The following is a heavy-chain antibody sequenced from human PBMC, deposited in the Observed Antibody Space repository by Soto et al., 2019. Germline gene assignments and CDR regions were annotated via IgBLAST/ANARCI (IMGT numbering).Heavy chain of an antibody. CDR3: ARGRLLWFGELLSRFDY. D-gene: IGHD3-10*01. Sequence: QVPLVQSGAEVKKPGASVKVSCKASGYTFTSYGISWVRQAPGQGLEWMGWISAYNGNTNYAQKLQGRVTMTTDTSTSTAYRVLRSLRSDDTAVYYCARGRLLWFGELLSRFDYWGQGTLVTVSS. J-gene: IGHJ4*02. V-gene: IGHV1-18*01. CDR2: ISAYNGNT. CDR1: GYTFTSYG.